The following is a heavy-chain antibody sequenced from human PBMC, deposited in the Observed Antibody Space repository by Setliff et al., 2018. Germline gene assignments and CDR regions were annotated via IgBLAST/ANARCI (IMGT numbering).Heavy chain of an antibody. CDR1: GASI. V-gene: IGHV4-59*01. Sequence: SEILSLTCNVSGASIWSWIRQPPGKGLEFIGYVYHSGTAKYDPSLESRAIMSVDASKNEISLKLKSVTAADTAVYYCAKGGTYRYFDFWGQGALVTVSS. D-gene: IGHD1-1*01. CDR2: VYHSGTA. J-gene: IGHJ4*02. CDR3: AKGGTYRYFDF.